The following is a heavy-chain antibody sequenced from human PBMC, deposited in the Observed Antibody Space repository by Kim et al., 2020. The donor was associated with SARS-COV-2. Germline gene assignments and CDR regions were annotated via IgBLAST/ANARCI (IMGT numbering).Heavy chain of an antibody. CDR1: GGSISSGSYY. CDR2: IYTSGST. D-gene: IGHD3-3*01. CDR3: ARGRFLEWTDYYYGMDV. V-gene: IGHV4-61*02. Sequence: SETLSLTCTVSGGSISSGSYYWSWIRQPAGKGLEWIGRIYTSGSTNYNPSLKSRVTISVDTSKNQFSLKLSSVTAADTAVYYCARGRFLEWTDYYYGMDVWGQGTTVTVSS. J-gene: IGHJ6*02.